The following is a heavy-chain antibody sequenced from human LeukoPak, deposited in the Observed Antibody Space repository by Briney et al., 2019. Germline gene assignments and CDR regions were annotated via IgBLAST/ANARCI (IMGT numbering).Heavy chain of an antibody. D-gene: IGHD5-18*01. J-gene: IGHJ4*02. CDR1: GGSFSGYY. V-gene: IGHV4-34*01. CDR2: INHSGST. Sequence: SETLSLTCAVYGGSFSGYYWSWIRQPPGKGLEWIGEINHSGSTNYNPSLKSRVTISVDTSKNQFSLKLSSVTAADTAVYYCARGSRGYTYGWGQGTLVTVSS. CDR3: ARGSRGYTYG.